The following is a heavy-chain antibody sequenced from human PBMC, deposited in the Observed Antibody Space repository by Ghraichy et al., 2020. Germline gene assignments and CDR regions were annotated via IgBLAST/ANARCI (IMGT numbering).Heavy chain of an antibody. J-gene: IGHJ4*02. CDR1: GDSISSGGYY. V-gene: IGHV4-31*03. CDR3: AAGTAWALLFDY. CDR2: IYFSGST. D-gene: IGHD3-16*01. Sequence: LSLTCTVSGDSISSGGYYWNWIRQHPGKGLEWIGYIYFSGSTYYNPSLKSRVTISLDTSKNQFSLNLSSVTAADTAVYYCAAGTAWALLFDYWGQGTLVTVSS.